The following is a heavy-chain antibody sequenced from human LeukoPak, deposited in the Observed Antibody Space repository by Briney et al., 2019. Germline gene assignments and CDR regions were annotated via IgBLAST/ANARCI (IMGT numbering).Heavy chain of an antibody. Sequence: GGSLRLSCAASGFTFSSYSMNWARQAPGKGLEWVSSISSSSSYIYYADSVKGRFTISRDNAKNSLYLQMNSLRAEDTAVYYCARGGDGDILDYWGQGTLVTVSS. CDR1: GFTFSSYS. J-gene: IGHJ4*02. D-gene: IGHD3-9*01. CDR2: ISSSSSYI. V-gene: IGHV3-21*01. CDR3: ARGGDGDILDY.